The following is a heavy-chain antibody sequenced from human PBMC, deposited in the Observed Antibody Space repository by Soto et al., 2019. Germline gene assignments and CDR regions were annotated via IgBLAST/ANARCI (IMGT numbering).Heavy chain of an antibody. D-gene: IGHD5-18*01. V-gene: IGHV3-30-3*01. CDR3: ARDPTVDTAIGYNWFDP. J-gene: IGHJ5*02. CDR1: GFTFSSYA. Sequence: GGSLRLSCAASGFTFSSYAMHWVRQAPGKGLEWVAVISYDGSNKYYADSVKGRFTISRGNSKNTLYLQMNSLRAEDTAVYYCARDPTVDTAIGYNWFDPWGQGTLVTVSS. CDR2: ISYDGSNK.